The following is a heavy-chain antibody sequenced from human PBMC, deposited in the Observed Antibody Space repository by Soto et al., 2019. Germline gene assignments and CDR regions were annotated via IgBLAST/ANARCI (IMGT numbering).Heavy chain of an antibody. J-gene: IGHJ4*02. Sequence: SETLSLTCTVSGGSISSGDYYWSWIRQPPGKGLEWIGCIKYSGTTFYNPSLESRVTISVDSSKNQFSLKLSSVTAADTAVYYCARHGFSMVRGVLDYWGQGTLVTVSS. CDR2: IKYSGTT. V-gene: IGHV4-39*01. D-gene: IGHD3-10*01. CDR1: GGSISSGDYY. CDR3: ARHGFSMVRGVLDY.